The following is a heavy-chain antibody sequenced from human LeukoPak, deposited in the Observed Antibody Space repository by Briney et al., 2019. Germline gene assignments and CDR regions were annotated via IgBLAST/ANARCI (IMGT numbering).Heavy chain of an antibody. D-gene: IGHD2-21*01. J-gene: IGHJ5*02. V-gene: IGHV4-59*08. CDR3: ARGIAFWFDP. Sequence: SETLSLTCTVSGGSISRYYWSWIRQPPGKGLEWIGYIYYSGSTNYNPSLKSRVTISVDTSKNQFSLKLSSVTAADTAVYYCARGIAFWFDPWGQGTLVTVSS. CDR2: IYYSGST. CDR1: GGSISRYY.